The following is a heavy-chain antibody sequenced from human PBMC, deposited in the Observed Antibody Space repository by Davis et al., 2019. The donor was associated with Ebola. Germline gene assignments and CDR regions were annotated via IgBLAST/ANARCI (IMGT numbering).Heavy chain of an antibody. CDR1: GYTFTSYY. Sequence: ASVKVSCKASGYTFTSYYMHWVRQAPGQGLEWMGIINPSGGSTSYAQKFQGRVTMTRDTSTSTAYMELRSLRSDDTAVYYCARDRVRTQFDYWGQGTLVTVSS. CDR2: INPSGGST. J-gene: IGHJ4*02. CDR3: ARDRVRTQFDY. V-gene: IGHV1-46*01. D-gene: IGHD1-14*01.